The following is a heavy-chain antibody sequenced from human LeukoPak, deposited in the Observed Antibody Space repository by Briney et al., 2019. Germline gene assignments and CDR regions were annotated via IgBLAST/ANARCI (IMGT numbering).Heavy chain of an antibody. J-gene: IGHJ6*03. CDR1: GGSFSTYY. V-gene: IGHV4-59*01. Sequence: PSETLSLTCTVSGGSFSTYYWSWIRQPPGKGLECIGYIYSSGSTNYNPSLKSRVTMSVDTSKNQFSLKVSSVTAADTAVYYCARVFDSGSQAYFYYMDVWGKGTTVTISS. CDR3: ARVFDSGSQAYFYYMDV. CDR2: IYSSGST. D-gene: IGHD3-10*01.